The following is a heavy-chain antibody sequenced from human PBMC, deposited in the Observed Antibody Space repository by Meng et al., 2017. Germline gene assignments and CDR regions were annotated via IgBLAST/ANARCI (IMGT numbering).Heavy chain of an antibody. Sequence: SVKVSCKASGGTFSSYAISWVRQAPGQGLEWMGGIIPIFGTANYAQKFQGRVTITADESTSTAYMELSSLRSEDTAVYYCARGRYYGSGTNFDYWGQGTLVTSPQ. CDR1: GGTFSSYA. D-gene: IGHD3-10*01. J-gene: IGHJ4*02. CDR2: IIPIFGTA. CDR3: ARGRYYGSGTNFDY. V-gene: IGHV1-69*13.